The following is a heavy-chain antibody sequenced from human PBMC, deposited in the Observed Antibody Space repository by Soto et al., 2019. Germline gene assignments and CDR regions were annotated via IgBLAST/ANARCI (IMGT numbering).Heavy chain of an antibody. J-gene: IGHJ6*02. CDR3: AKDYYGVDV. V-gene: IGHV3-23*01. CDR1: GFTFSSYA. Sequence: GSLRLSCAASGFTFSSYAMSWVRQAPGKGLEWVSAIAGGTGSTYYADSVKGRFTISRDNSKNTVYLQLNSLRAEDTAVYYCAKDYYGVDVWGQGTTVTVSS. CDR2: IAGGTGST.